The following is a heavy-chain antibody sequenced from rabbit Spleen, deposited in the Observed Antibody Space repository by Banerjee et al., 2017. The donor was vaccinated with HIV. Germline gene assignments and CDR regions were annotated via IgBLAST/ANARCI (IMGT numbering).Heavy chain of an antibody. D-gene: IGHD8-1*01. V-gene: IGHV1S45*01. CDR3: ARDTGSSFSSYGMDL. CDR1: GVSFSSGYD. CDR2: IWTGSTGIT. J-gene: IGHJ6*01. Sequence: EQLEESGGGLVKPEGSLTLTCKASGVSFSSGYDMCWVRQAPGKGLEWIGTIWTGSTGITWYASWAKGRFTISKASSTTVTLQMTSLTAADTATYFCARDTGSSFSSYGMDLWGPGTLVTVS.